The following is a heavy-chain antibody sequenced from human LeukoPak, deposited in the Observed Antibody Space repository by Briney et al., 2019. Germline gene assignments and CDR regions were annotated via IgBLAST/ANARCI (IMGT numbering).Heavy chain of an antibody. J-gene: IGHJ4*02. CDR2: IYSGGST. D-gene: IGHD3-22*01. V-gene: IGHV3-53*01. CDR1: GFTVSSNY. CDR3: ARESYTSGYYYYSDY. Sequence: GGSLRLSCAASGFTVSSNYMSWVRQAPGEGLEWVSVIYSGGSTYYADSVKGRFTISRDNSKNTLYLQMNSLRVEDTAVYYCARESYTSGYYYYSDYWGQGTLVTVSS.